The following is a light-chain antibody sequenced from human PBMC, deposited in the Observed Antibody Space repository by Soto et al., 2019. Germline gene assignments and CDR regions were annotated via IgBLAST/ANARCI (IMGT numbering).Light chain of an antibody. CDR3: QTWGTGIHV. CDR2: LNSDGSH. Sequence: QPVLTQSRSASASLGASVKLTCTLSSXHSSYAIAWHQQQPEKGPRYLMKLNSDGSHSKGDGIPDRFSGSSSGAERYLTISSLQSEDEADYYCQTWGTGIHVFGTGTKVTVL. J-gene: IGLJ1*01. CDR1: SXHSSYA. V-gene: IGLV4-69*01.